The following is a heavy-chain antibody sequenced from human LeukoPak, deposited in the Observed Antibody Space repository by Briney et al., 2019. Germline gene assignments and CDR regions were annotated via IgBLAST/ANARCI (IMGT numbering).Heavy chain of an antibody. Sequence: GGSLRLSCAASGFTFSSYAMSWVRQAPGKGLEWVSSISNSGGRSFYTDSVKGRFTISRDNSKITLYLQMNSLRAEDTAVYYCAKSYNGYESKPDYWGQGTLVTVSS. CDR3: AKSYNGYESKPDY. J-gene: IGHJ4*02. D-gene: IGHD5-12*01. CDR2: ISNSGGRS. V-gene: IGHV3-23*01. CDR1: GFTFSSYA.